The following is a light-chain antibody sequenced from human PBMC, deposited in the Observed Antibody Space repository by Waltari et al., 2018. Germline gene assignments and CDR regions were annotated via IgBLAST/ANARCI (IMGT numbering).Light chain of an antibody. V-gene: IGKV4-1*01. CDR2: WAS. CDR3: QQYYSTPLT. Sequence: IVMTQSPDYLAVSLGERATINSTSSQSVLYSSNNKNYLAWYQQKPGHPPKLLIYWASTLESGVPDRFSGGWSGSKFTLTISSLQAEDVAVYYCQQYYSTPLTFGGGTKVEIK. CDR1: QSVLYSSNNKNY. J-gene: IGKJ4*01.